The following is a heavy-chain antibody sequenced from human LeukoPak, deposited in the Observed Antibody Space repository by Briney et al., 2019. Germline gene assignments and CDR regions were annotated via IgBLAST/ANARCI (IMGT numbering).Heavy chain of an antibody. CDR2: ISYDGSDK. Sequence: TGGSLRLSCAASGFTFSSYGMRWVRQAPGKGLEWVAVISYDGSDKYSADSVKGRFTTSRDNSKNTLYLQMNSLRAEDTAVYYCAKNAHYQGYSYGGIDYWGQGTLVTVSS. CDR3: AKNAHYQGYSYGGIDY. D-gene: IGHD5-18*01. J-gene: IGHJ4*02. V-gene: IGHV3-30*18. CDR1: GFTFSSYG.